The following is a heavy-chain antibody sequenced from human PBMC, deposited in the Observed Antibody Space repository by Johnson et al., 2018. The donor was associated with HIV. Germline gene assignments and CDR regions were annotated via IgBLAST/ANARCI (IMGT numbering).Heavy chain of an antibody. CDR1: QFTFGRSD. CDR2: VNRDGNNT. Sequence: VQLVESGGGSAQPAWSPRLSCAASQFTFGRSDMNCVRQAPGIGLDWIGQVNRDGNNTYLRDSGKDRFNAKNTLHLQMNSLKTEDTAVYYCTSYFSYSSSWYSGVNASDIRGQGTMVTVSS. V-gene: IGHV3-25*03. D-gene: IGHD6-13*01. CDR3: TSYFSYSSSWYSGVNASDI. J-gene: IGHJ3*02.